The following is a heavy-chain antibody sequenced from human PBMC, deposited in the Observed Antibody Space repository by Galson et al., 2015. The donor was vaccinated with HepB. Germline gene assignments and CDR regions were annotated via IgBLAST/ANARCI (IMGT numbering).Heavy chain of an antibody. V-gene: IGHV4-34*01. CDR1: GGSFSGYY. Sequence: SETLSLTCAAYGGSFSGYYWSWIRQPPGKGLEWIGEINHSGSTNYNPSLKSRVTISVDTSKNQFSLKLSSVTAADTAVYYCARDVYEPDNWFDPWGQGTLVTVSS. D-gene: IGHD2-8*01. CDR2: INHSGST. J-gene: IGHJ5*02. CDR3: ARDVYEPDNWFDP.